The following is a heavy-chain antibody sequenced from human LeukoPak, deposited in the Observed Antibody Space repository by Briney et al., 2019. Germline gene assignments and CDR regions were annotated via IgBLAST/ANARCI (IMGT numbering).Heavy chain of an antibody. CDR1: GFTFSSYA. CDR3: AKLFPLGRFGESAFDY. D-gene: IGHD3-10*01. V-gene: IGHV3-23*01. CDR2: ISGSGGST. Sequence: GGSLRLSCAASGFTFSSYAMSWVRQAPGKGLEWVSAISGSGGSTYYADSVKGRFTISRDNSKNTLYLQMNSLRAEDTTVYYCAKLFPLGRFGESAFDYWGQGTLVTVSS. J-gene: IGHJ4*02.